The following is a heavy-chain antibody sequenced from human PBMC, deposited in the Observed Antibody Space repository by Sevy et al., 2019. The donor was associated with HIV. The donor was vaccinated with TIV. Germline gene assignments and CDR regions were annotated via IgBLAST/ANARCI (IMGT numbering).Heavy chain of an antibody. CDR2: IRSRAKTYAT. CDR1: GFTFTGST. D-gene: IGHD6-19*01. V-gene: IGHV3-73*01. CDR3: SSQRTIAVAGDYFDY. J-gene: IGHJ4*02. Sequence: GGSLRLSCAASGFTFTGSTMYWVRQASGKGLEWVARIRSRAKTYATAYAASVKGRFTISRDDSRNTAYLQMNSLKTKDTAVYYCSSQRTIAVAGDYFDYWGQGTLVTVSS.